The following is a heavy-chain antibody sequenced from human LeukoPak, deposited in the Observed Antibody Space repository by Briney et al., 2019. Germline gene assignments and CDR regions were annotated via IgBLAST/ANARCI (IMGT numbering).Heavy chain of an antibody. V-gene: IGHV3-9*01. Sequence: GRSLRLSWAASGFTFDDSAMHWVRPAQGPGLEWDSGISWNSGSIGYADSVKGRFTISRDNAKDSLYLQMNSLRAEDTAFFFFAQKPAYDILTLNWFDPWGQGTLVTASS. CDR2: ISWNSGSI. D-gene: IGHD3-9*01. J-gene: IGHJ5*02. CDR1: GFTFDDSA. CDR3: AQKPAYDILTLNWFDP.